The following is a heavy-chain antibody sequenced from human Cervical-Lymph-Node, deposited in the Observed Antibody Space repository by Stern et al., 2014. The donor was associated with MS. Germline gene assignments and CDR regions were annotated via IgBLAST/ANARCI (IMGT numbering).Heavy chain of an antibody. V-gene: IGHV1-69*19. J-gene: IGHJ4*02. CDR2: ILPVLTTP. D-gene: IGHD5-24*01. Sequence: VQLVQSGAEVKKPGSSVKVSCTLSGGAFSSFAVSWVRQAPGQGLEWMVGILPVLTTPNYAQKFQGRVTITADEATSTVYMEVSSLKSDDPAVYFCARETRHGYNFDYWGQGTLVTVSS. CDR1: GGAFSSFA. CDR3: ARETRHGYNFDY.